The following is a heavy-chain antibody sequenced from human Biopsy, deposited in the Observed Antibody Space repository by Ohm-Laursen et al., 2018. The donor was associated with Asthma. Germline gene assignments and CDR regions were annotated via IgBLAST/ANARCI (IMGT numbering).Heavy chain of an antibody. V-gene: IGHV4-61*01. Sequence: GTLSLTCTVSGGSVSSGSHYWSWIRQPPGKGLEWIGYISYSGSTNYNPSLKSRVTISVDTSKNQSSLKLSSVTAADTAVYYCARDFVDSAMDYFDFWGQGTLVTVSS. CDR3: ARDFVDSAMDYFDF. D-gene: IGHD5-18*01. J-gene: IGHJ4*02. CDR2: ISYSGST. CDR1: GGSVSSGSHY.